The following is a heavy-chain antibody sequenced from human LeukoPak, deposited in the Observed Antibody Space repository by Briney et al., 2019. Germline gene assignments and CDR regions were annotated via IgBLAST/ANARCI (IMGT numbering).Heavy chain of an antibody. V-gene: IGHV3-13*04. CDR3: ATTLDSGWPVDY. J-gene: IGHJ4*02. CDR1: GFTFSNYA. D-gene: IGHD5-12*01. CDR2: IGTADDT. Sequence: GGSLRLSCAASGFTFSNYAMHWVRQATGKGLEWVSTIGTADDTYYSGSVKGRFTISRENAKSSLYLQMNSLRAGDTAVYYCATTLDSGWPVDYWGQGTLVTVSS.